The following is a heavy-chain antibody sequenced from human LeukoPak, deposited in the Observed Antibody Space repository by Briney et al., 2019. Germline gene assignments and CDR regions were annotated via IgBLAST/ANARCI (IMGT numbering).Heavy chain of an antibody. D-gene: IGHD3-10*01. CDR3: ARLGPVIRGESDS. CDR1: GYTFTGYY. Sequence: ASVKVSCKASGYTFTGYYMHWVRQAPGQGLEWMGWINPNSGGTNYAQKFQGRVTMTRDTSISAAYMELTSLKSDDTAVYYCARLGPVIRGESDSWGQGTLVTVSS. CDR2: INPNSGGT. V-gene: IGHV1-2*02. J-gene: IGHJ4*02.